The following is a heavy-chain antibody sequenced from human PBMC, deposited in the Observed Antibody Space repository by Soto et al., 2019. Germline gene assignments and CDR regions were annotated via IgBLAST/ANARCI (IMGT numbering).Heavy chain of an antibody. CDR1: GYTFTSYY. D-gene: IGHD6-6*01. V-gene: IGHV1-46*01. Sequence: ASVKVSCKASGYTFTSYYIHWVRQAPGQGLEWMGIINPSDGSTSYAQKFQGRVTMTRDTSTSTVYMELSSLRSEDTAVYYCARVRQLVGYFYYYMDVWGKGTTVTVSS. J-gene: IGHJ6*03. CDR3: ARVRQLVGYFYYYMDV. CDR2: INPSDGST.